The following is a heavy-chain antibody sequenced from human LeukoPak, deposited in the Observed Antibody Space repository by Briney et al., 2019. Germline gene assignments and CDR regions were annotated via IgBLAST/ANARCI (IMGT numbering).Heavy chain of an antibody. CDR3: ATALGYSYGFDY. J-gene: IGHJ4*01. V-gene: IGHV1-24*01. D-gene: IGHD5-18*01. Sequence: ASVKVSCKVSGYTLTELSMHWVRQAPGKGLEWMGGFDPEDGETIYAQKFQGRVTMTEDTSTDTAYMELSSLRSEDTAVYYCATALGYSYGFDYWGHGTLVAVSS. CDR1: GYTLTELS. CDR2: FDPEDGET.